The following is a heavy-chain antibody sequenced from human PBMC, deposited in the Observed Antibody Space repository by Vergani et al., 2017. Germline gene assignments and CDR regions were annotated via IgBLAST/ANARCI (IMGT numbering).Heavy chain of an antibody. CDR2: IYYSGST. V-gene: IGHV4-61*01. CDR1: GGSLSSGSYY. J-gene: IGHJ4*02. D-gene: IGHD5-24*01. Sequence: QVQLQESGPGLVKPSQTLSLTCTVSGGSLSSGSYYWSWIRQPPGKGLEWIGYIYYSGSTTYNPSLKSRVTISVDTSKNQFSLKLSSVTAADTAVYYCARTTQARDGYNYSFDYWGQGTLVTVSS. CDR3: ARTTQARDGYNYSFDY.